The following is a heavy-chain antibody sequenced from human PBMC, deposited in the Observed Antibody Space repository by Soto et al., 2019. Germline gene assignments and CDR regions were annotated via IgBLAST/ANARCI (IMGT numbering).Heavy chain of an antibody. J-gene: IGHJ3*02. D-gene: IGHD6-13*01. CDR3: AHGSIAAAAGAFDI. Sequence: QITLKESGPTLVKPTQTLTLTCTFSGFSLSTSGVGVGWIRQPPGKALEWLALIYWDDDKRYSPSLKSRLTNTKDTSKNLVVLTMPTMDPVDTPTYYVAHGSIAAAAGAFDIWGQGTMVPVSP. CDR1: GFSLSTSGVG. V-gene: IGHV2-5*02. CDR2: IYWDDDK.